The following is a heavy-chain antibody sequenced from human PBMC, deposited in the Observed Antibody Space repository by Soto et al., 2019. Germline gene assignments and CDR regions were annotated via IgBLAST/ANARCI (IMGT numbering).Heavy chain of an antibody. J-gene: IGHJ4*02. Sequence: QVQLHESGPRLVKPSGTLSLTCAVSGGSISSSHWWNWVRQPPGKGLEWIGEIYHSGGTNYNPSLKSRVTISVDKSKNQFSLRLTSVPAADTAVYYCASLAMTTSLLDYWGQGTLVTVSS. V-gene: IGHV4-4*02. D-gene: IGHD4-17*01. CDR2: IYHSGGT. CDR1: GGSISSSHW. CDR3: ASLAMTTSLLDY.